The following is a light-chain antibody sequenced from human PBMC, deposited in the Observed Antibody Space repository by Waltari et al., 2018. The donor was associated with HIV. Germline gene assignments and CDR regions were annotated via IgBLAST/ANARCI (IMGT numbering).Light chain of an antibody. CDR1: TGPVTSGHP. CDR3: LLSYTGARPWV. J-gene: IGLJ3*02. V-gene: IGLV7-46*01. CDR2: DAT. Sequence: QAVVTQEPSLTVSPGGTVALTCASSTGPVTSGHPPYWFQQRPGQAPRTLIYDATNKFSWTPARFSGSLLGGKAALTLSGAQPEDEADYYCLLSYTGARPWVFGGGTKLTVL.